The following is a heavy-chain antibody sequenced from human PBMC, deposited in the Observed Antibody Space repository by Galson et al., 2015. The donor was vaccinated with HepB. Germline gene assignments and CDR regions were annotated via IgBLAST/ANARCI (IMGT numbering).Heavy chain of an antibody. J-gene: IGHJ3*01. V-gene: IGHV3-49*03. CDR2: IRSKAFGGTT. CDR3: MLELRGGGAFDV. D-gene: IGHD1-26*01. CDR1: GFTFGDYA. Sequence: SLRLSCAASGFTFGDYALSWFRQAPGKGLEWVGFIRSKAFGGTTEYAASVKGRFTISRDDSKSIAYLQMNSLKTEDTAVYYCMLELRGGGAFDVWGQGTLVTVSS.